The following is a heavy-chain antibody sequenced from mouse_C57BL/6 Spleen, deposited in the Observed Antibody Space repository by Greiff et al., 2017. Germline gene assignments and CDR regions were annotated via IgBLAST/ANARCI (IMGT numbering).Heavy chain of an antibody. Sequence: VQLQQSGPELVKPGASVKIPCKASGYTFTDYNMDWVKQSHGKSLEWIGDINPNNGCTIYNQKFKGTFTLSVDKSSSTAYMELSSLTSEDTAVYYCARRGVTAVVAWDYWGQGTTLTVSS. V-gene: IGHV1-18*01. CDR2: INPNNGCT. CDR3: ARRGVTAVVAWDY. CDR1: GYTFTDYN. J-gene: IGHJ2*01. D-gene: IGHD1-1*01.